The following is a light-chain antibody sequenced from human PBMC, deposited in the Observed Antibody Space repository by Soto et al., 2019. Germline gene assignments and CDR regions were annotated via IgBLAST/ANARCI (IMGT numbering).Light chain of an antibody. CDR1: SSNIGINF. V-gene: IGLV1-47*02. CDR3: AVWDDSLSGYV. Sequence: QSVLSQPPSASGTPGQRVTISCSGSSSNIGINFVYWYQQLPGVAPKLLIYSNNQRLSGVPDRFTGSRSGTSASLAIRGLQSEDEAEYYCAVWDDSLSGYVFGTGTKLTVL. CDR2: SNN. J-gene: IGLJ1*01.